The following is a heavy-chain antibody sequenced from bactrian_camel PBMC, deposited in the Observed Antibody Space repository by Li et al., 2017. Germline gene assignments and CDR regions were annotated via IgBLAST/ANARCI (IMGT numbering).Heavy chain of an antibody. CDR3: AASTYADRCDKRWNDYLY. Sequence: QVQLVESGGGAVQAGESLTISCAASGATFEGADIAWYRHNPGTECDLVGTQSRDGRTEFVDSGNARLSFSQNSAKSTVFLRLDNLEPEDTAVYYCAASTYADRCDKRWNDYLYRGHGTQVTVS. D-gene: IGHD1*01. CDR2: QSRDGRT. CDR1: GATFEGAD. V-gene: IGHV3S55*01. J-gene: IGHJ4*01.